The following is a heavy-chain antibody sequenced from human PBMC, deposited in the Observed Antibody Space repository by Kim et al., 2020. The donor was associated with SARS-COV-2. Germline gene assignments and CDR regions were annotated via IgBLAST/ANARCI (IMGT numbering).Heavy chain of an antibody. V-gene: IGHV1-8*01. J-gene: IGHJ6*02. D-gene: IGHD3-22*01. CDR3: ARGRKGTMIVVVIPYYYYGMDV. Sequence: ASVKVSCKASGYTFTSYDINWVRQATGQGLEWMGWMNPNSGNTGYAQKFQGRVTMTRNTSISTAYMELSSLRSEDTAVYYCARGRKGTMIVVVIPYYYYGMDVGGQGTTVTVSS. CDR1: GYTFTSYD. CDR2: MNPNSGNT.